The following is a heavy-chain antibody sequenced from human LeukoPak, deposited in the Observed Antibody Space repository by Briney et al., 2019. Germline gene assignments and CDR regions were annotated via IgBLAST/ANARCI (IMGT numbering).Heavy chain of an antibody. CDR3: ARDRDWNYWFDP. J-gene: IGHJ5*02. V-gene: IGHV4-4*07. Sequence: SETLSLTCTVSGGSIKSYYWNWIRQPAGKGLEWIGRIYSTGITNYNPSLKSRVTMSVDSSKNQFSLKLRSVTAADTAVYHCARDRDWNYWFDPWGRGIPVLVSS. CDR1: GGSIKSYY. CDR2: IYSTGIT. D-gene: IGHD1-7*01.